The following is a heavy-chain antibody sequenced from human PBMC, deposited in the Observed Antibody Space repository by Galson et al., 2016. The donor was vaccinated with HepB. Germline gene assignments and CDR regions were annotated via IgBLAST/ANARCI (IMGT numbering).Heavy chain of an antibody. Sequence: SETLSLTCTVSGASIRMYYYWNWIRQPPGKGLEWLGYIYYDGTTKYNPSLKSRVTISVDTPKSQVSLKLSSVAAADTAVYFCARAEGDYGDLSGAHYYYGVDVWGKGTTVTVAS. CDR1: GASIRMYY. V-gene: IGHV4-59*01. CDR3: ARAEGDYGDLSGAHYYYGVDV. CDR2: IYYDGTT. J-gene: IGHJ6*04. D-gene: IGHD4-17*01.